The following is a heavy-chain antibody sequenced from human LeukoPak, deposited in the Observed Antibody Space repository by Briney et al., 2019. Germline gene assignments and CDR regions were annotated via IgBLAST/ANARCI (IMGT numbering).Heavy chain of an antibody. D-gene: IGHD2-8*01. CDR1: GGSVSSGSYY. J-gene: IGHJ4*02. CDR2: IYYSGST. V-gene: IGHV4-61*01. CDR3: ARDRVGVPV. Sequence: SETLSLTCTVSGGSVSSGSYYWSWIRQPPEKGLEWIGYIYYSGSTNYNPSLKSRVTISVDTSKNQFSLKLSSVTAADTAVYYCARDRVGVPVWGQGTLVTVSS.